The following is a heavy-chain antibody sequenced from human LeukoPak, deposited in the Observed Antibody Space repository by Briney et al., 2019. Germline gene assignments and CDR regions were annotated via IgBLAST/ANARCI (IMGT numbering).Heavy chain of an antibody. J-gene: IGHJ4*02. Sequence: GRSLRLSCVASGFSFRTYGMHWVRQAPGKGLEWVAIIWYDGSHEYYADSVEGRFTISRDDSKNTPFLQMNSLRGEDTAMYFCARDRSYSSGYYGGSLDFWGQGTLVTVPS. CDR3: ARDRSYSSGYYGGSLDF. CDR1: GFSFRTYG. V-gene: IGHV3-33*01. D-gene: IGHD3-22*01. CDR2: IWYDGSHE.